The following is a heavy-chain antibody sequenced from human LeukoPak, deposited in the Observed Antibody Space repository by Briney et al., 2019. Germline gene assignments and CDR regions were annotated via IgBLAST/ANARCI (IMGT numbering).Heavy chain of an antibody. V-gene: IGHV4-39*01. CDR2: ILYGGST. CDR1: GGSISSSYF. CDR3: ARGAIL. Sequence: SETLSLTCTVSGGSISSSYFWAWIRQPPGKGLEWIGTILYGGSTYYNPSLKSRLTISVDTSKNQFSLKLTSVIAADTAVYYCARGAILWGQGTMVTVSS. J-gene: IGHJ3*01. D-gene: IGHD3-9*01.